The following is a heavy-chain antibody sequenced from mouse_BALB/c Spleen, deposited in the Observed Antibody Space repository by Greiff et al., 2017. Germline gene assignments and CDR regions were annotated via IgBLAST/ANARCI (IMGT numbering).Heavy chain of an antibody. J-gene: IGHJ2*01. D-gene: IGHD2-3*01. V-gene: IGHV1S137*01. Sequence: VHLQQSGAELVRPGVSVKISCKGSGYTFTDYAMHWVKQSHAKSLEWIGVISTYYGDASYNQKFKGKATMTVDKSSSTAYMELARLTSEDSAIYYCARGLLQDFDYWGQGTTLTVSS. CDR1: GYTFTDYA. CDR2: ISTYYGDA. CDR3: ARGLLQDFDY.